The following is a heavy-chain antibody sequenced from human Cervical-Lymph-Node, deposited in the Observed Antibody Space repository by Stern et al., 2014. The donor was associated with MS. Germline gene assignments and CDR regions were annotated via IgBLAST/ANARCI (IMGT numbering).Heavy chain of an antibody. V-gene: IGHV3-13*01. J-gene: IGHJ4*02. D-gene: IGHD4-17*01. CDR3: AREGDYISFDY. Sequence: EVQLVESGGGLVQPGGSLRLSCAASGFTFSSYDMHWVRQATGKGLEWVSAIGTAGDTYYPGSVKGRFTISRENAKNSLYLQLNSLRAGDTAVYYCAREGDYISFDYWGQGTLVTVSS. CDR1: GFTFSSYD. CDR2: IGTAGDT.